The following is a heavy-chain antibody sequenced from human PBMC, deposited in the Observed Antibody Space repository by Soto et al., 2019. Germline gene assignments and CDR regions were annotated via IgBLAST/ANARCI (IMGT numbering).Heavy chain of an antibody. CDR2: IYSSGST. V-gene: IGHV4-61*01. CDR1: GGSVSSGSYY. Sequence: QVQLQESGPGLVKPSETLSLTCTVSGGSVSSGSYYWSWIRQPPGKGLEWIGHIYSSGSTNYNPSLKSRVTISVDTSKIQFSLTLSSVTAADTAVYYCASAYVWGSYRIDYWGQGTLVTVSS. D-gene: IGHD3-16*02. J-gene: IGHJ4*02. CDR3: ASAYVWGSYRIDY.